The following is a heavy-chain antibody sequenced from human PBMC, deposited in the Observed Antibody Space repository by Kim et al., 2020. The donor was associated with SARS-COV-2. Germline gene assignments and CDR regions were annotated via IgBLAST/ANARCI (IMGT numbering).Heavy chain of an antibody. CDR2: IKQDGSEK. J-gene: IGHJ4*02. D-gene: IGHD6-13*01. CDR3: AKGRYSSFGRFYDY. CDR1: GFTFSSYW. Sequence: GGSLRLSCAASGFTFSSYWMSWVRQAPGKGLEWVANIKQDGSEKYYVDSVKGRFTISRDNAKNSLYLQMNSLRAEDAAVYYCAKGRYSSFGRFYDYWGQGTLVTVSS. V-gene: IGHV3-7*01.